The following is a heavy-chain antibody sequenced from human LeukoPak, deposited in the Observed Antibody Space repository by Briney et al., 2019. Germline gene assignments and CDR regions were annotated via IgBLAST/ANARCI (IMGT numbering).Heavy chain of an antibody. V-gene: IGHV1-2*02. CDR2: INPNSGGT. J-gene: IGHJ4*02. D-gene: IGHD3-3*01. CDR3: ARGGLLRFSEWLFGYFDY. Sequence: ASVKLSCKASGYTFTGYYMHWVRQAPGQGLEWMGWINPNSGGTNYAQKFQGRVTMTRDTSISTAYMELSRLRSDDPAVYYCARGGLLRFSEWLFGYFDYWGQGTLVTVSS. CDR1: GYTFTGYY.